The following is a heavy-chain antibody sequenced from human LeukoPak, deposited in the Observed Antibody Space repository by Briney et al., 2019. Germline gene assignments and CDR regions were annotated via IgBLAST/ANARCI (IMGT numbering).Heavy chain of an antibody. V-gene: IGHV3-21*01. J-gene: IGHJ6*03. CDR3: ARDPYSGNYGTYYYYYMDV. Sequence: GGTLRLSCAASGFTFSSYDLSWVRQVPGKGLEWVSSVRASGSNTFYADSVKGRFTISRDNAKNSLYLQMDSLGPEDTAVYYCARDPYSGNYGTYYYYYMDVWGKGTTVTISS. CDR2: VRASGSNT. CDR1: GFTFSSYD. D-gene: IGHD1-26*01.